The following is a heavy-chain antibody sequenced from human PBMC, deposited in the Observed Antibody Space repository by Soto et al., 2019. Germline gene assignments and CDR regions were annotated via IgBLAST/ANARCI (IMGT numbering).Heavy chain of an antibody. V-gene: IGHV4-30-4*01. D-gene: IGHD3-10*01. J-gene: IGHJ4*02. CDR2: IYYSGST. CDR3: ARLPADYMVLDY. CDR1: GGSISSGDYY. Sequence: SETLSLTCTVSGGSISSGDYYWSWIRQPPGKGLEWIGYIYYSGSTYYNPSLKSRVTISVDTSKNQFSLKLSSVTAADTAVYYCARLPADYMVLDYWGQGTLVTVSS.